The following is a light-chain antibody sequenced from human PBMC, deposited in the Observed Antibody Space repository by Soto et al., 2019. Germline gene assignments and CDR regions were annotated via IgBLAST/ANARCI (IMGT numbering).Light chain of an antibody. CDR3: QQYGALPPT. Sequence: EIVLTQFPGALSLSPGERVTLSCRASQTVSNTYLTWYQQKSGQAPKFLIYGASNRATGIPDRFSGSWSGTDFTLTISRLEPEDFAVYYWQQYGALPPTFGGGTKVEIK. CDR1: QTVSNTY. J-gene: IGKJ4*01. V-gene: IGKV3-20*01. CDR2: GAS.